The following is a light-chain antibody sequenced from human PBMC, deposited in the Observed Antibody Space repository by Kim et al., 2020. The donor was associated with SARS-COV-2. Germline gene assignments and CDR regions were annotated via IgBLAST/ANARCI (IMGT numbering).Light chain of an antibody. Sequence: QSALTQPASVSGSPGQSITISCTGTSSDVGSYNLVSWYQHHPGKAPKVIISEVTKRPSGVSNRFSGSKSGNTASLTISGLQAEDEADYYCYSYADYSTPVIFGGGTQLTVL. CDR3: YSYADYSTPVI. V-gene: IGLV2-23*02. J-gene: IGLJ2*01. CDR2: EVT. CDR1: SSDVGSYNL.